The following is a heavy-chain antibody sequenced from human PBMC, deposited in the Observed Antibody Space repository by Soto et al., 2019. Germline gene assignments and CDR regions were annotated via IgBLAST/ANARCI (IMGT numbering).Heavy chain of an antibody. D-gene: IGHD4-17*01. J-gene: IGHJ4*02. CDR2: IYYIENT. Sequence: QLQLQESGPGLVKPSETLSLTCTVSGGSISSSSNHWGWIRQPPGKGLEWIGNIYYIENTYYNPSLKSRVTISVDTSKNQFSLRLTSVTAVDTAVYYCATHPPYGPLDHWGQGTLVTVSS. CDR3: ATHPPYGPLDH. CDR1: GGSISSSSNH. V-gene: IGHV4-39*01.